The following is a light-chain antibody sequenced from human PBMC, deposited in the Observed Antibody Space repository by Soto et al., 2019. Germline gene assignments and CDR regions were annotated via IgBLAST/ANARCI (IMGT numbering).Light chain of an antibody. CDR1: QSLNRW. CDR3: QEYNSGLT. Sequence: DIEMSQSPSSLSASVGDIVTITFRASQSLNRWLAWYQQKPGKAPKLLIYDASSLQSGVPSRFSGSGSGRDFTLTISSLQPEDVATYYCQEYNSGLTFGGGTKVDI. J-gene: IGKJ4*01. CDR2: DAS. V-gene: IGKV1-5*01.